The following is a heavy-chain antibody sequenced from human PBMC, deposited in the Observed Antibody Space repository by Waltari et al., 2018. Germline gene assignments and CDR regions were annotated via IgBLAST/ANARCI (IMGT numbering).Heavy chain of an antibody. D-gene: IGHD5-18*01. CDR2: IYYSGST. V-gene: IGHV4-39*01. CDR1: GGSISSSSYY. J-gene: IGHJ6*02. CDR3: ARSGSYGPSDYGMDV. Sequence: QLQLQESGPGLVKPSETLSLTCTVSGGSISSSSYYWGWIRQPPGKGLEWIGSIYYSGSTYYNPSLKSRVTISVDTSKNQFSLKLSSVTAADTAVYYCARSGSYGPSDYGMDVWGQGTTVTVSS.